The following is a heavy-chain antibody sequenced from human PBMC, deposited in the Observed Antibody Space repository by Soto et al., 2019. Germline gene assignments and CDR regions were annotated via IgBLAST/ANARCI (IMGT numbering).Heavy chain of an antibody. CDR2: IWYDGSNK. Sequence: QVQLVESGGGVVQPGRSLRLSCAASGFTFSSYGMHWVRQAPGKGLEWVAVIWYDGSNKYYADSVKGRFTISRGNSKNTLYLQMNSLRAEDTAVYYCARDHGIAAAGFDYWGQGTLVTVSS. D-gene: IGHD6-13*01. J-gene: IGHJ4*02. V-gene: IGHV3-33*01. CDR1: GFTFSSYG. CDR3: ARDHGIAAAGFDY.